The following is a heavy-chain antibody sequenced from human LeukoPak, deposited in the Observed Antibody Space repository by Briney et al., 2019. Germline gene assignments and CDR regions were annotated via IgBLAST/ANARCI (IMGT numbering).Heavy chain of an antibody. CDR1: GFAVSNNY. Sequence: GGSLRLSCAASGFAVSNNYMSWVRQAPGKGLEWVSIIYGGGSRYYADSVNGRFTISRHNSRNTLFLQMNSLRTEDTAVYYCARAYDSSGYWPEYFHHWGQGTLVTVSS. D-gene: IGHD3-22*01. CDR3: ARAYDSSGYWPEYFHH. V-gene: IGHV3-53*04. J-gene: IGHJ1*01. CDR2: IYGGGSR.